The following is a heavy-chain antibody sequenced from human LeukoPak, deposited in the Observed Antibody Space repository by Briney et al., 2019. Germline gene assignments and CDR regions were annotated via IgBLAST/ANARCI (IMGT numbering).Heavy chain of an antibody. CDR1: GGSISSGGYS. CDR2: IYHSGST. J-gene: IGHJ3*02. CDR3: ARGRARGAFDI. V-gene: IGHV4-30-2*01. Sequence: PSQTLSLTCAVSGGSISSGGYSWRWIRQPPGKGLEWIGYIYHSGSTYYNPSLKSRVTISVDRSKNQFSLKLTSVTAADTAVFYCARGRARGAFDIWGQGTMVTVSS.